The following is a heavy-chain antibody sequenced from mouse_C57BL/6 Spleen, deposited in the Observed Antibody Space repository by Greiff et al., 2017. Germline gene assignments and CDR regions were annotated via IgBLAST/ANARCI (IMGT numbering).Heavy chain of an antibody. CDR2: ISYDGSN. V-gene: IGHV3-6*01. Sequence: ESGPGLVKPSQSLSLTCSVTGYSITSGYYWNWLRQFPGNKLEWMGYISYDGSNNYNPSLKNRISITRDTAKNQFFLKLNSVTTEDTATYYCARGGSNYPFYAMDYWGQGTSVTVSS. J-gene: IGHJ4*01. CDR1: GYSITSGYY. CDR3: ARGGSNYPFYAMDY. D-gene: IGHD2-5*01.